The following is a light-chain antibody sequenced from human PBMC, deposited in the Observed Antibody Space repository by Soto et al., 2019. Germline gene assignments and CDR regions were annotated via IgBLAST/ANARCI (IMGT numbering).Light chain of an antibody. CDR3: AAWDDSLNGPWV. V-gene: IGLV1-44*01. CDR1: NSNIGRNA. CDR2: GNH. Sequence: QLVLTQPPSASGTPGQRVTISCSGSNSNIGRNAVKWYQQFPGTAPKLLIYGNHQRPSGVPDRFSASKSGTSASLAISGLQSEDAATYYCAAWDDSLNGPWVFGGGTKLTVL. J-gene: IGLJ3*02.